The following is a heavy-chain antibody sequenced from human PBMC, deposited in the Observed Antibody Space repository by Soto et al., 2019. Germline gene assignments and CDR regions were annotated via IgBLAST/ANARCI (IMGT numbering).Heavy chain of an antibody. D-gene: IGHD1-26*01. Sequence: PAETLTLTCTVSGGSISIYYWSWIRQPPGKGLEWIGYIYYSGSTNYNPSLKSRVTISVDTSKNQFSLKLSSVTAADTAVYYCASTLDGEWVLIEGFHYWGQGTLVTVSS. CDR3: ASTLDGEWVLIEGFHY. CDR2: IYYSGST. CDR1: GGSISIYY. J-gene: IGHJ4*02. V-gene: IGHV4-59*01.